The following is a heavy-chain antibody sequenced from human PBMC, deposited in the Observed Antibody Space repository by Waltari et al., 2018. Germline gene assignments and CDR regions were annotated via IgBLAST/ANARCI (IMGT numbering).Heavy chain of an antibody. Sequence: QVQLQESGPGLVKPSETLSLTCTVSGGSISSYYWSWIRQPPGKGLEWIGYIYYSGSTNYNPSLKSRVTISVDTSKNQFSLKLSSVTAADTAVYYCARVASYYDFWSGYYKEWYFDLWGRGTLVTVSS. V-gene: IGHV4-59*01. D-gene: IGHD3-3*01. CDR2: IYYSGST. J-gene: IGHJ2*01. CDR3: ARVASYYDFWSGYYKEWYFDL. CDR1: GGSISSYY.